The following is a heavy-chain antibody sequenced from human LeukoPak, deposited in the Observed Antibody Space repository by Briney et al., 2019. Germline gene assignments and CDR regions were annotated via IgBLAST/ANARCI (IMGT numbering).Heavy chain of an antibody. CDR1: GGSFSGFH. J-gene: IGHJ4*02. D-gene: IGHD3-3*01. V-gene: IGHV4-4*08. CDR2: IYTSGST. Sequence: SETLSLTCAVYGGSFSGFHWSWIRQPPGKGLEWIGRIYTSGSTNYNPSLKSRVTISVDTSKTQFSLKLSSVTAADTAVYYCARENYDFWSGIDYWGQGTLVTVSS. CDR3: ARENYDFWSGIDY.